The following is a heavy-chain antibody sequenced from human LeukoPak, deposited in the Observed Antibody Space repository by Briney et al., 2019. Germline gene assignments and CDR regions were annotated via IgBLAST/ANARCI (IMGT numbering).Heavy chain of an antibody. J-gene: IGHJ6*02. V-gene: IGHV3-7*01. Sequence: GGSLRLSCAASGFTVINTWMTWVRQAPGKGPEWVATIKDDGSDKYYVDSVKGRFTISRDNSKNTLYLQMNSLRAEDTAVYYCARQYCSGGSCYTDVRMWATQSDYYYYYGMDVWGQGTTVTVSS. D-gene: IGHD2-15*01. CDR3: ARQYCSGGSCYTDVRMWATQSDYYYYYGMDV. CDR1: GFTVINTW. CDR2: IKDDGSDK.